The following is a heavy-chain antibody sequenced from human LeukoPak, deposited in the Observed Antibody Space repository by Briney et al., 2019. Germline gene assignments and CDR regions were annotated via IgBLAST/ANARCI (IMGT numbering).Heavy chain of an antibody. CDR2: ISGSGGST. D-gene: IGHD5-24*01. Sequence: GGSLRLSCAASLDIFSVEVMSTGCQAPGKGLEWVSTISGSGGSTYYADSVKGRFTISRDNSKNTVYLQMNSLRAEDTAVYYCARHPSCLNDGYHGDFDYWGQGTLVTVSS. CDR3: ARHPSCLNDGYHGDFDY. CDR1: LDIFSVEV. J-gene: IGHJ4*02. V-gene: IGHV3-23*01.